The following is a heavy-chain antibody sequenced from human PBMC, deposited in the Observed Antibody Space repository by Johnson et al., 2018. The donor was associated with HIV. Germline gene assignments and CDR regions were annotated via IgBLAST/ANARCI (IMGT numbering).Heavy chain of an antibody. Sequence: VQLVESGGGIVRQGGSLRLSCAASGFTFDDYGMSWVRQAPGKGLEWVSGINWNCGSTGYAASVQGRFTISSVNAKNTLYLHMNTLRAEDTAWYYCARVVSVAVAGSRQGAVGAFDMWGQGTMVTVSS. CDR3: ARVVSVAVAGSRQGAVGAFDM. CDR1: GFTFDDYG. CDR2: INWNCGST. V-gene: IGHV3-20*04. J-gene: IGHJ3*02. D-gene: IGHD6-19*01.